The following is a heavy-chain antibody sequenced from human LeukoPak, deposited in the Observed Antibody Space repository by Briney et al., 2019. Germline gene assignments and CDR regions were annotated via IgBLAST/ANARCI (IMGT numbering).Heavy chain of an antibody. Sequence: GASVKVSCKASGYTFTGYYMHWVRQAPGQGLEWMGRINPNSGGTNYAQKFQGRVTMTRDTSISTAYMELSRLRSEDTAVYYCARGLVATMWTADYWGQGTLVTVSS. CDR1: GYTFTGYY. D-gene: IGHD5-12*01. V-gene: IGHV1-2*06. CDR2: INPNSGGT. J-gene: IGHJ4*02. CDR3: ARGLVATMWTADY.